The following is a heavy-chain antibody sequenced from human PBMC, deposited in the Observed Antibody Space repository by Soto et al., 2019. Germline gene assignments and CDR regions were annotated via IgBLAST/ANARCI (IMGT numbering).Heavy chain of an antibody. V-gene: IGHV3-53*04. J-gene: IGHJ6*03. CDR3: ARGPPSHYYYMDV. Sequence: GGSLRLSCAASGFTVSSNYMSWVRQAPGKGLEWVSVIYSGGSTYYADSVKGRFTISRHNSKNTLYLQMNSLRAEDTAVYYCARGPPSHYYYMDVWGKGTTVTVSS. CDR2: IYSGGST. CDR1: GFTVSSNY.